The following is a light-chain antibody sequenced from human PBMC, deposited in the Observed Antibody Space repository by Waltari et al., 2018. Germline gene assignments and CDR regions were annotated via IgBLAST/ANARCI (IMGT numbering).Light chain of an antibody. V-gene: IGKV1-5*01. CDR1: QSISSW. Sequence: DIQMTQSPSTLSASVGDRVTITCRASQSISSWLAWYQQKPGKAPKLLIYDASSLESGVPSRFSSSGSGTEFTLTISSLQPDDFATYYCKQYNSYWTFGQGTKVEIK. J-gene: IGKJ1*01. CDR2: DAS. CDR3: KQYNSYWT.